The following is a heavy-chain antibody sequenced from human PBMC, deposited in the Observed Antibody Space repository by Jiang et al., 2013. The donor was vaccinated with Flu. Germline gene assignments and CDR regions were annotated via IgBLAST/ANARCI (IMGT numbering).Heavy chain of an antibody. CDR2: MNTNTGLT. V-gene: IGHV1-8*01. CDR1: GYIFASHD. Sequence: GAEVKKPGASVKVSCRASGYIFASHDINWVRQAPGQGLTWMGWMNTNTGLTGYAKKFQGRVTMTKNASINTAYMELHNLRSEDTAVYYCARGVLHGSFDVWGQGALVTVSS. D-gene: IGHD3-9*01. CDR3: ARGVLHGSFDV. J-gene: IGHJ4*02.